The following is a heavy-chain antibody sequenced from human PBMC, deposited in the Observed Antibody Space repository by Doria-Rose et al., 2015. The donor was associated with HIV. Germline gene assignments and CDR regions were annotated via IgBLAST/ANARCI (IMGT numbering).Heavy chain of an antibody. CDR1: GVSLSSPGMG. D-gene: IGHD6-13*01. CDR3: ARIKSSRWYHKYYLDF. Sequence: TLKESGPVLVKPTETLTLTCTVSGVSLSSPGMGVSWIRQPPGTALEWLAHIFSDDERSYKTSLKSRLTISRGTSKSQVVLTMTDMDPVDTATYYCARIKSSRWYHKYYLDFWGQGTLVIVSA. CDR2: IFSDDER. V-gene: IGHV2-26*01. J-gene: IGHJ4*02.